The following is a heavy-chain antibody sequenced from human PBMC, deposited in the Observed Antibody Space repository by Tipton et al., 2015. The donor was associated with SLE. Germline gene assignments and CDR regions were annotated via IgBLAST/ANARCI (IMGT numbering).Heavy chain of an antibody. D-gene: IGHD3-3*01. J-gene: IGHJ4*02. Sequence: QLVQSGAEVKKPGASVKVSCKASRYNFIGYYMHWVRQAPGQGLEWMGRIDPNSGVSDYAQKFQGRVTMTRDTSISTAYMELSRLRSDDTAVYYCARLLDYDFWSGGEGDYWGRGTLVSVSS. CDR2: IDPNSGVS. CDR3: ARLLDYDFWSGGEGDY. CDR1: RYNFIGYY. V-gene: IGHV1-2*06.